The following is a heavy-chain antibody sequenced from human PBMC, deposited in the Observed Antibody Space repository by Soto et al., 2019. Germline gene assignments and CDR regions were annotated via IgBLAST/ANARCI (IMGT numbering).Heavy chain of an antibody. V-gene: IGHV3-30*18. J-gene: IGHJ4*02. CDR3: AKDTYYHDSSGYYVFDY. CDR1: GFSFSSYG. Sequence: PGGSLRLSCAASGFSFSSYGMHWVRQAPGKGLEWVAVISYDGTNKNYADSVKGRFTISRDNSENTVYLQMNSLRTEDTAVYYCAKDTYYHDSSGYYVFDYWGQGTLVT. CDR2: ISYDGTNK. D-gene: IGHD3-22*01.